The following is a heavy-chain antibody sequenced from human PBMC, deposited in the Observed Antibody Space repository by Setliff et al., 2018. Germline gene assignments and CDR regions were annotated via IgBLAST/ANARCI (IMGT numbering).Heavy chain of an antibody. CDR1: GYPFTSYG. CDR2: ISAYNGNT. D-gene: IGHD3-3*01. J-gene: IGHJ6*02. CDR3: ASDGQGNYNFWSGSYYYYGMDV. Sequence: ASVKVSCKASGYPFTSYGISWVRQAPGQGLEWMGWISAYNGNTNYAQKLPGRVTMTTDTSTSTAYMELRSLRSDDTAVYYCASDGQGNYNFWSGSYYYYGMDVWGQGTTVTVSS. V-gene: IGHV1-18*01.